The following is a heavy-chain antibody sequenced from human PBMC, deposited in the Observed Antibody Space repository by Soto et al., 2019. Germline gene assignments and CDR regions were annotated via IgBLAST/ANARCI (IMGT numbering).Heavy chain of an antibody. V-gene: IGHV1-69*06. J-gene: IGHJ4*02. CDR3: ARPYYASSGDYRWYLDY. D-gene: IGHD3-22*01. CDR2: IIPNFDTP. CDR1: GDSFNTFA. Sequence: QVQLVQSGAEVKKPGSSVKLSCKASGDSFNTFAVTWVRQAPGQGLEWMGGIIPNFDTPNYAQKFQGRVTIIADKSTSTHYMELSSLRSEYTAVYYCARPYYASSGDYRWYLDYWGQGTLVTVSS.